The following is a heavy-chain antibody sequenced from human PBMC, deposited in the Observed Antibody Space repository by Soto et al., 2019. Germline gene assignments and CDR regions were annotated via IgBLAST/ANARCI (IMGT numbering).Heavy chain of an antibody. Sequence: PGGSLRLSCAASGFTFSSYAMLWVRQAPGKGLEWVSRISSDGSSTSYADSVKGRFTISRDNAKNTLYLQMNSLRAEDTAVYYCAREASYYDFWSGYYRGEDFDYWGQGTLVTVSS. J-gene: IGHJ4*02. CDR1: GFTFSSYA. CDR3: AREASYYDFWSGYYRGEDFDY. V-gene: IGHV3-74*01. CDR2: ISSDGSST. D-gene: IGHD3-3*01.